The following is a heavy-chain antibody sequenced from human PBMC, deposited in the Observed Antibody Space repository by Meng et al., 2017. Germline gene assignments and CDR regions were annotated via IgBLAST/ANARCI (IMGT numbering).Heavy chain of an antibody. CDR2: ISAYNGNT. Sequence: ASVKVSCKASGYTFTRYGISWVRQAPGQGLEWMGWISAYNGNTNYAQKLQGRVTMTTDTSTSTAYMELRSLRSDDTAVYYCARLDTMVRGVINYYYGMDVWGQGTTVTVSS. CDR3: ARLDTMVRGVINYYYGMDV. J-gene: IGHJ6*02. CDR1: GYTFTRYG. D-gene: IGHD3-10*01. V-gene: IGHV1-18*01.